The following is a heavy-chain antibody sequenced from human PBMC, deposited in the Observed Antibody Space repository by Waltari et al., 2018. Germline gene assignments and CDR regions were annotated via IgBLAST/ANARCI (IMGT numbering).Heavy chain of an antibody. V-gene: IGHV4-39*07. CDR2: IYYSGRT. Sequence: QLQLQESGPGLVKPSETLSLTCTVSGGSISSSSYYWGWIRQPPGKGLEWIGSIYYSGRTYDNPSLRSRVTIAVDTSKNQFSLKLSSVTAADTAVYYCARGDGYNSPPSLWGQGTLVTVSS. CDR1: GGSISSSSYY. J-gene: IGHJ4*02. CDR3: ARGDGYNSPPSL. D-gene: IGHD5-12*01.